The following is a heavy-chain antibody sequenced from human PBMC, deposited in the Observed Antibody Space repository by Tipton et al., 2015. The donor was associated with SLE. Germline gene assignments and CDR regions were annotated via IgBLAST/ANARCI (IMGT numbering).Heavy chain of an antibody. V-gene: IGHV3-23*01. CDR2: ISATAGTR. CDR3: AKGGRMVRPHDPFDI. D-gene: IGHD3-16*01. J-gene: IGHJ3*02. Sequence: GSLRLSCAASGFTFTRYGMTWVRQAPGKGLEWVSSISATAGTRHHADSVKGRFTISRDNSKNTLYLQMNSLRVDDTAVYYCAKGGRMVRPHDPFDIWGQGTMVTVS. CDR1: GFTFTRYG.